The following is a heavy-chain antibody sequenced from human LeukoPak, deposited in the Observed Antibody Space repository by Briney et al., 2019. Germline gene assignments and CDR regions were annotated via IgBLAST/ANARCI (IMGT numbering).Heavy chain of an antibody. J-gene: IGHJ5*02. D-gene: IGHD4-17*01. CDR3: ARLDYGDYASNWFDP. Sequence: KPSETLSLTCTVSGGSISSYYWSWIRQPPGKGLEWIGYIYYSGSTYYNPSLKSRVNISVDRSKNQFSLKLSSVTAADTAVYYCARLDYGDYASNWFDPWGQGTLVTVSS. V-gene: IGHV4-59*12. CDR2: IYYSGST. CDR1: GGSISSYY.